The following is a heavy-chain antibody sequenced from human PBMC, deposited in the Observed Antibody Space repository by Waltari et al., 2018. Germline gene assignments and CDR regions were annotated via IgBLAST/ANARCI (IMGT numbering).Heavy chain of an antibody. J-gene: IGHJ3*02. Sequence: QVQLVQSGAEVKKPGASEKVSCKASGYTFTGYYMHWVRQAPGQGLEWMGRINPNSGGTNYAQKFQGRVTMTRDTSISTAYMELSRLRSDDTAVYYCARVVVVQKHDAFDIWGQGTMVTVSS. CDR3: ARVVVVQKHDAFDI. CDR1: GYTFTGYY. D-gene: IGHD2-15*01. CDR2: INPNSGGT. V-gene: IGHV1-2*06.